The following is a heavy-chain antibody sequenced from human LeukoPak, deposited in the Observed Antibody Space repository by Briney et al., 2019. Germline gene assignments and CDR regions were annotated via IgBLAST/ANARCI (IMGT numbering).Heavy chain of an antibody. CDR3: AKGGARPLDDAFDL. Sequence: PGGSLRLSCAASGFSFSSYAMSWVRQVPGKGPEWVAIIFSDSSATHYADSVQGRFIISRDNSRNTVYLQVNSLRAGDTAVYYCAKGGARPLDDAFDLWGQGTVVTVSS. CDR2: IFSDSSAT. D-gene: IGHD1-1*01. V-gene: IGHV3-23*03. J-gene: IGHJ3*01. CDR1: GFSFSSYA.